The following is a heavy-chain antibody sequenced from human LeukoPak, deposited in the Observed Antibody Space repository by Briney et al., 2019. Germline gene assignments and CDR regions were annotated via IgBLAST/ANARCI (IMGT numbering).Heavy chain of an antibody. Sequence: GGSLRLSCAASGFTFSSYGMHWVRQAPGKGLEWVAVISYDGSNKYYADSVKGRFTISRDNSKNTLYLQMNSLRAEDTAVYYCARGTYYDFWAGSNAFDIWGQGTMVTVSS. CDR2: ISYDGSNK. CDR1: GFTFSSYG. CDR3: ARGTYYDFWAGSNAFDI. V-gene: IGHV3-30*19. D-gene: IGHD3-3*01. J-gene: IGHJ3*02.